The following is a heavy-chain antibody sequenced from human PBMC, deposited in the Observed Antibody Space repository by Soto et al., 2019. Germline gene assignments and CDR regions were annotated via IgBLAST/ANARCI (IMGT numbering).Heavy chain of an antibody. V-gene: IGHV4-30-4*01. CDR3: ARGRYCLTGRCFPNWFDS. J-gene: IGHJ5*01. Sequence: QVHLLESGPGLVKPSQTLSLTCSVSGDSISTVDYFWAWIRQPPGQALEYIGYIYKRTTTYYNPSFESRLALSIDTSKSHFSLNVTSVTAADTAVYFCARGRYCLTGRCFPNWFDSWGQGTLVTVSS. CDR1: GDSISTVDYF. D-gene: IGHD2-15*01. CDR2: IYKRTTT.